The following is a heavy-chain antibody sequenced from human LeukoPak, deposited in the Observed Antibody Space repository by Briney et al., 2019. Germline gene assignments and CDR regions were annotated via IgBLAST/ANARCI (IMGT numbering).Heavy chain of an antibody. J-gene: IGHJ4*02. V-gene: IGHV3-21*01. CDR2: ISSSSSYI. Sequence: GGSLRLSCAASGFTFSSYSMNWVRQAPGKGLEWVSSISSSSSYICYADSVKGRFTISRDNAKNSLYLQMNSLRAEDTAVYYCARDGYNYFDYWGQGTLVTVSS. CDR1: GFTFSSYS. CDR3: ARDGYNYFDY. D-gene: IGHD5-24*01.